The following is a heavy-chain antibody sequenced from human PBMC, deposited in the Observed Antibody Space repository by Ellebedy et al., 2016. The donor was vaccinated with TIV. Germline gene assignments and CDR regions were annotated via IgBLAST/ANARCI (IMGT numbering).Heavy chain of an antibody. CDR2: MNPNSGDS. D-gene: IGHD3-9*01. V-gene: IGHV1-2*02. CDR3: ARVPLTGYAYDY. CDR1: GYTFTSYY. Sequence: AASVKVSCKASGYTFTSYYVHWVRQAPGQGLEWVGWMNPNSGDSNFAQKFQGRATMTRDASISTACIELSGLRSDDTAVYYCARVPLTGYAYDYWGQGTLVTVSS. J-gene: IGHJ4*02.